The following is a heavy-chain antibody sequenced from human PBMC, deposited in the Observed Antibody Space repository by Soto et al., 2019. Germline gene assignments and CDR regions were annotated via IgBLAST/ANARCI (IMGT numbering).Heavy chain of an antibody. CDR1: GFTFSLYA. J-gene: IGHJ4*02. D-gene: IGHD4-17*01. Sequence: EVHLLESGGGLVQPGGSLRLSCAASGFTFSLYAMTWVRQAPGKGLEWVSTISANGGGTYYADSVRGRFTVTRDNSTYTHSLQILSLRAEHTAVYYCAKLMSSVTTPFHYWGQRAVVPV. CDR3: AKLMSSVTTPFHY. CDR2: ISANGGGT. V-gene: IGHV3-23*01.